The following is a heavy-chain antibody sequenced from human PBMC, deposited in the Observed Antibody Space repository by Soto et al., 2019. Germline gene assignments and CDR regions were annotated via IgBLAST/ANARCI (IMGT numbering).Heavy chain of an antibody. Sequence: PSETLSLTCTVSGGSISSGGYYWSWIRQHPGKGLEWIGYIYYSGSTYYNPSLKSRVTMSVDKPKNQFSLNLTSVTAADTAVYYCARVISSRDEYFDYWGQGTVVTVSS. CDR1: GGSISSGGYY. CDR2: IYYSGST. J-gene: IGHJ4*02. CDR3: ARVISSRDEYFDY. D-gene: IGHD2-2*01. V-gene: IGHV4-31*03.